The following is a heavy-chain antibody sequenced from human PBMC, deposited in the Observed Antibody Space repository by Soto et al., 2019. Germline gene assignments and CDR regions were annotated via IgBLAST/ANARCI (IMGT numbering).Heavy chain of an antibody. V-gene: IGHV3-23*01. CDR1: GFTFSSYA. D-gene: IGHD2-2*01. Sequence: EVQLLESGGGLVQPGGSLRLSCAASGFTFSSYAMSWVRQAPGKGLEWVSAISGSGGSTYYADSVKGRFTISRDNSKNTLYLQMNSLRAEDTAVYYCAKDLEAIVVVPAAMGFDHWGQGTLVTVSS. CDR2: ISGSGGST. CDR3: AKDLEAIVVVPAAMGFDH. J-gene: IGHJ4*02.